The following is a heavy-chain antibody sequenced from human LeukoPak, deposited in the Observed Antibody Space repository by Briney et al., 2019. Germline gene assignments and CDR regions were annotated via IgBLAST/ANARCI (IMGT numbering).Heavy chain of an antibody. D-gene: IGHD3-22*01. Sequence: GGSLRLSCVASGFPFSSYWMTWVRQAPGKGLEWVANIKQDGSKKNYVDSVKGRFTISRDNAKNSLYLQMNSLRAEDTAVYYCATPLDYYDTSGYHQGGDWGQGTLVTVSS. CDR3: ATPLDYYDTSGYHQGGD. J-gene: IGHJ4*02. V-gene: IGHV3-7*03. CDR2: IKQDGSKK. CDR1: GFPFSSYW.